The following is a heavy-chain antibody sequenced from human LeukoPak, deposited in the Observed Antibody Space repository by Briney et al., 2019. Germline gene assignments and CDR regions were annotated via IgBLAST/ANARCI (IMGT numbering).Heavy chain of an antibody. D-gene: IGHD6-6*01. CDR1: GGTFSSYA. Sequence: ASVKVSCNASGGTFSSYAISWVRQAPGQRLEWMGGIIPIFGTANYAQKFQGRVTITADESTSTAYMELSSLRSEDTAVYYCARDQGGEYSSSSGDYWGQGTLVTVSS. J-gene: IGHJ4*02. CDR3: ARDQGGEYSSSSGDY. CDR2: IIPIFGTA. V-gene: IGHV1-69*13.